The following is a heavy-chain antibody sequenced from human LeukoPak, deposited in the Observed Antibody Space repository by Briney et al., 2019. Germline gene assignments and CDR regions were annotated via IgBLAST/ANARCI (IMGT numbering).Heavy chain of an antibody. Sequence: SETLSLTCSVSGGFNTHYYWSWLRQPPGKGLEWIGYFYHSGSTNYNPSLKSRVTISLDMSKNQISLKLTSMTAADTAVYYCARGLWDNGDRFDYWGPGTLVTVSS. CDR3: ARGLWDNGDRFDY. CDR2: FYHSGST. J-gene: IGHJ4*02. D-gene: IGHD4-17*01. V-gene: IGHV4-59*08. CDR1: GGFNTHYY.